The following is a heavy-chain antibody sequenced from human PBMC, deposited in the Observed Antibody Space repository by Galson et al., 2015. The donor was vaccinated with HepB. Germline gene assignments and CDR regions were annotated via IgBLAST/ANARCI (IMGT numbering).Heavy chain of an antibody. D-gene: IGHD4-23*01. CDR1: GFTFSSYA. CDR3: AKDGDGWKPGISHY. J-gene: IGHJ4*02. CDR2: ISGSGGST. Sequence: SLRLYCAASGFTFSSYAMSWVRQAPGKGLEWVSAISGSGGSTYYADSVKGRFTISRDNSKNTLYLQMNSLRAEDTAVYYCAKDGDGWKPGISHYWGQGTLVTVSS. V-gene: IGHV3-23*01.